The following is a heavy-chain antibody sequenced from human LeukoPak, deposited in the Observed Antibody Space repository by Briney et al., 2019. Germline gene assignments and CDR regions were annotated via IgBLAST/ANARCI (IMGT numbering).Heavy chain of an antibody. V-gene: IGHV3-23*01. CDR3: AKLTDFWSGYRPLFHMDG. J-gene: IGHJ6*03. CDR1: GFTFSSHA. CDR2: VSGSGSST. D-gene: IGHD3-3*01. Sequence: GGSLRLSCAASGFTFSSHAMSWVRQAPGKGLEWVSTVSGSGSSTYYADSVEGRFAISRDNSKNTLYLQMNRLRAEDSAVYYCAKLTDFWSGYRPLFHMDGRGKGTTVTAS.